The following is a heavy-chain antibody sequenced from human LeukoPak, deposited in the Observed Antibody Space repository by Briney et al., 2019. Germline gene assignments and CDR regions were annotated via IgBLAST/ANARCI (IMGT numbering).Heavy chain of an antibody. CDR3: ARDVVAARGSFDY. Sequence: SETLSLTCAVSGDSISGFYWSWIRQAAGKGLEWIGHIYTSGSTNYNPSLKSRVTMSVDMSKNQFSLKLRSVTAADTAVYYCARDVVAARGSFDYWGQGTLVTVSS. V-gene: IGHV4-4*07. D-gene: IGHD2-2*01. CDR2: IYTSGST. CDR1: GDSISGFY. J-gene: IGHJ4*02.